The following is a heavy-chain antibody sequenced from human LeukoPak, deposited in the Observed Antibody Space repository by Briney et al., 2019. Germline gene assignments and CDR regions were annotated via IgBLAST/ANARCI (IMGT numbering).Heavy chain of an antibody. CDR1: GGSLSGYC. CDR2: INHSGTT. V-gene: IGHV4-34*01. J-gene: IGHJ4*02. Sequence: SETLSLTCGVYGGSLSGYCWSWIRQPPGKGLEWIGEINHSGTTNFNPSLKSRVTISVDTSKNQFSLKLSSVTAADTAVYFCAREGRMSMGIEYWGQGTPVTVSS. D-gene: IGHD4/OR15-4a*01. CDR3: AREGRMSMGIEY.